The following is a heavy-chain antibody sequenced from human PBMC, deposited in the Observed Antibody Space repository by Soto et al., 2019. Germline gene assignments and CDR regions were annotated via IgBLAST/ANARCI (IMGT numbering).Heavy chain of an antibody. V-gene: IGHV1-3*05. CDR3: ARENSGSYSYYFDY. D-gene: IGHD3-10*01. J-gene: IGHJ4*02. CDR2: INTGSGNT. CDR1: GYTFTSYA. Sequence: QVQLVQSGAEEKKPGASVKVSCKASGYTFTSYAIHWVRQAPGQRLEWMGWINTGSGNTKYSEKFQGGVTITRDTXXSTAYMEMSSLRSEDTAVYYCARENSGSYSYYFDYWGQGTLVTVSS.